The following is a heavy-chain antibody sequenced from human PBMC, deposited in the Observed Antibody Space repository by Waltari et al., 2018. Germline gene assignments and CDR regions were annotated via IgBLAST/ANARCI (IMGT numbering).Heavy chain of an antibody. CDR2: IKHSGST. J-gene: IGHJ5*02. CDR1: AGSFSGYY. Sequence: QVQLQQWGAGLLKPSETLSLTCAVYAGSFSGYYWSWLRQPPGQGLEWIGEIKHSGSTNDNQDLKSGVKRSVDRCKNQFALKLSSVTAADTAVYYCARSPSGGSGSYYQYNWFDPWGQGTLVTVSS. D-gene: IGHD3-10*01. V-gene: IGHV4-34*01. CDR3: ARSPSGGSGSYYQYNWFDP.